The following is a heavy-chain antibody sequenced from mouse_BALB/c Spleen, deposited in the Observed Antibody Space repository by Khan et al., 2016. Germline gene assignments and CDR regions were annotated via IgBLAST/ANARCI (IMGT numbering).Heavy chain of an antibody. J-gene: IGHJ2*01. Sequence: QIQLVQSGPELKKPGETVRISCKASGYTFTTDGMQWVQKMPGKGLKWIGWINTHSGVPKYAEDFKGRFAFSLETSASTAYLQIRNLKNEDTATYFCARTVGDYGYCDCWGKGTTLTVSS. CDR3: ARTVGDYGYCDC. D-gene: IGHD2-13*01. V-gene: IGHV9-4*02. CDR2: INTHSGVP. CDR1: GYTFTTDG.